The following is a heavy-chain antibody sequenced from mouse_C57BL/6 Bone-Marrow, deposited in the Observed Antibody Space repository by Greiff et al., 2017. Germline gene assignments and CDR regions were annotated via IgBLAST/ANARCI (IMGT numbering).Heavy chain of an antibody. CDR2: ISNLAYSI. CDR1: GFTFSDYG. D-gene: IGHD2-2*01. J-gene: IGHJ3*01. V-gene: IGHV5-15*01. Sequence: DVHLVESGGGLVQPGESLKLSCAASGFTFSDYGMAWVRQAPRKGPEWVAFISNLAYSIYYADTVTGRFTISRENAKNTLYLEMSSLRSEDTAMYYCARQNGYEEPFAYWGQGTLVTVSA. CDR3: ARQNGYEEPFAY.